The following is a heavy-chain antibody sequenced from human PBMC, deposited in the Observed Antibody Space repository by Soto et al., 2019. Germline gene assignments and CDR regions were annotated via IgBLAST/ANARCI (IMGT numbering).Heavy chain of an antibody. CDR2: INAHSGGT. CDR1: GFSFTGYY. V-gene: IGHV1-2*02. Sequence: ASVKVSCKASGFSFTGYYIHWPRQAPGQGLEWMGWINAHSGGTEYAQKFQGRVTLTRDTSIATAYLTLTSLTSDDTALYYCAKDLTRQLAYWLDPWGQGTQVTVSS. J-gene: IGHJ5*02. D-gene: IGHD6-6*01. CDR3: AKDLTRQLAYWLDP.